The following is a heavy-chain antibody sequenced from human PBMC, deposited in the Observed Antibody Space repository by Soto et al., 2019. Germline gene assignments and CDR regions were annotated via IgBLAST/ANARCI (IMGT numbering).Heavy chain of an antibody. J-gene: IGHJ4*02. CDR1: GFTFSHHA. CDR2: ISDSGRT. Sequence: EVQLWESGGALVQPGGSLRLSCAASGFTFSHHAMNWVRQAPGKGLEWGSTISDSGRTYYADSVKGRFTISRDNSKNTLYLQMNSLRAEDTAVYYCARDPGGHYCTSTSCLSFFAHWGQGTLVIVSS. CDR3: ARDPGGHYCTSTSCLSFFAH. D-gene: IGHD2-2*01. V-gene: IGHV3-23*01.